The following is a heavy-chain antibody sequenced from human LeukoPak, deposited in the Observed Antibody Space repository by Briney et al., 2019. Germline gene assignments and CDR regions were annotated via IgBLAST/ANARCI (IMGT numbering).Heavy chain of an antibody. CDR2: VKDSGNT. D-gene: IGHD4-17*01. J-gene: IGHJ4*02. Sequence: SETLSLTCAVSGGSLIGYHWTWIRQSPGEGLEWIGEVKDSGNTYYSPSLKSRVTISVDTSTNHISLNLSSVTATDAAVYYCARGRRLRDFDYWGQGTLVTVSS. V-gene: IGHV4-34*01. CDR1: GGSLIGYH. CDR3: ARGRRLRDFDY.